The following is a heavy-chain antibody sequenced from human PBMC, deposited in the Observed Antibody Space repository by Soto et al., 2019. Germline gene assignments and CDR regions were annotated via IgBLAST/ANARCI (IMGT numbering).Heavy chain of an antibody. CDR2: ISGSGGST. Sequence: EVQLLESGGGLVQPGGSLRLSCAASGFTFSSYAMSWVRQAPGKGLEWVSAISGSGGSTYYADSVKGRFTISRDNSKNTLYLQMNSLRAEDTAVYYCAKGSVSSRYCGGDCPMDYWGQGTLVTVSS. D-gene: IGHD2-21*02. CDR1: GFTFSSYA. CDR3: AKGSVSSRYCGGDCPMDY. J-gene: IGHJ4*02. V-gene: IGHV3-23*01.